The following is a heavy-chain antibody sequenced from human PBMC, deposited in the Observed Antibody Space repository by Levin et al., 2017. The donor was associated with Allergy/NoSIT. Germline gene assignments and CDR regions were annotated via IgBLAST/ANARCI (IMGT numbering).Heavy chain of an antibody. CDR1: GYTFTGYY. J-gene: IGHJ4*02. D-gene: IGHD2-2*01. CDR2: INPNNGGT. V-gene: IGHV1-2*02. Sequence: PWASVKVSCKASGYTFTGYYMHWVRQAPGQGLEWMGWINPNNGGTNYAQKFQGRVTMTRDTSISTAYMELSRLRSDDTAVYYCARGACSGTSCYRDYWGQGTLVTVSS. CDR3: ARGACSGTSCYRDY.